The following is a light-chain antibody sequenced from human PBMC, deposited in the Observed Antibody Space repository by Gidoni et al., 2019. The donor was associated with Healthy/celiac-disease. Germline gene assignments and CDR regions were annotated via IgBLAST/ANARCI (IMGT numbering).Light chain of an antibody. J-gene: IGLJ3*02. CDR3: GTWDSSLSAGGV. CDR2: DNN. V-gene: IGLV1-51*01. CDR1: SSNIGNNY. Sequence: QSVLTPPPSVSAAPGQKVTISCSGSSSNIGNNYVSWYQQLPGTAPKLLIYDNNKRPSGIPDRFSGSKSGTSATLGITGLQTGDEADYYCGTWDSSLSAGGVFGGGTKLTVL.